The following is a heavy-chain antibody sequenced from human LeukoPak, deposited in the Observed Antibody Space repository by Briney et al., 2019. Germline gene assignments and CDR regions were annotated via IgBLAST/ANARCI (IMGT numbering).Heavy chain of an antibody. Sequence: SVKVSCKASGGTFSSYAISWVRQAPGQGLEWMGGIIPIFGNANYAQKFQGRVTVTTDESTSTAYMELSSLRSDDTAVYYCARSDCSSSRCYLSDYYFYMDVWGKGTTVTVSS. V-gene: IGHV1-69*05. CDR1: GGTFSSYA. CDR3: ARSDCSSSRCYLSDYYFYMDV. J-gene: IGHJ6*03. D-gene: IGHD2-2*01. CDR2: IIPIFGNA.